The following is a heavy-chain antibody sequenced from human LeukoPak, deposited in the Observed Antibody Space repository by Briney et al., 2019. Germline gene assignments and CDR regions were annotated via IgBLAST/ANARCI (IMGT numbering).Heavy chain of an antibody. J-gene: IGHJ4*02. Sequence: SETLSLTCAVYGGSFSGYYWSWIRQSPGKGLEWIGEINHSGSTNYNPSLKSLVTISLDRSKKKFSLKLTSVTAADTAVYFCARGAEYYAIWRGYAGYSDYWGQGISVTVSS. CDR2: INHSGST. D-gene: IGHD3-3*01. V-gene: IGHV4-34*01. CDR1: GGSFSGYY. CDR3: ARGAEYYAIWRGYAGYSDY.